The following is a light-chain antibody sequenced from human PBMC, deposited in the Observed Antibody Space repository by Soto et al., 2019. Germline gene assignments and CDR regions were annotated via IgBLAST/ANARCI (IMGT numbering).Light chain of an antibody. V-gene: IGKV3-20*01. Sequence: EIVLTQSPGTLSLSPGERATLSCRASQSVSSTFLAWYQQKPALPPRLLIYGASSRATGIPDRFSGSGSGTDFTLTISRLEPEDFAVYYCQHYGGSPRTFGQGTKVHIK. CDR1: QSVSSTF. J-gene: IGKJ1*01. CDR3: QHYGGSPRT. CDR2: GAS.